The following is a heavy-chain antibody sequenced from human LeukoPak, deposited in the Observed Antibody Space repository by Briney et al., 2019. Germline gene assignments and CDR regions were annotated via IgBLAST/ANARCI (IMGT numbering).Heavy chain of an antibody. J-gene: IGHJ1*01. CDR3: ASSSRMDYFQH. CDR2: IYYSGST. D-gene: IGHD1-14*01. Sequence: SETLSLTCTVSGVSISSYYWSWIRQPPGKGLEWIGYIYYSGSTNYNPSLKSRVTISVDTSKNQFSLKLSSVTAADTAVYYCASSSRMDYFQHWGQGTLVTVSS. V-gene: IGHV4-59*01. CDR1: GVSISSYY.